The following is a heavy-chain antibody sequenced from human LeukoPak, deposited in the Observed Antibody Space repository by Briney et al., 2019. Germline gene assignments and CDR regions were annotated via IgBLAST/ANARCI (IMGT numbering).Heavy chain of an antibody. CDR1: GFTFSSYAM. CDR3: ARAAMYYDGSGYGHLDV. D-gene: IGHD3-22*01. CDR2: VHHSGNT. J-gene: IGHJ6*02. V-gene: IGHV4-4*02. Sequence: GSLRLSCAASGFTFSSYAMSWVRQAPGKGLEWIGEVHHSGNTNYKSSLRSRVTISVDKSANQFSLKLSSVTATDTAIYYCARAAMYYDGSGYGHLDVWGQGTTVTVSS.